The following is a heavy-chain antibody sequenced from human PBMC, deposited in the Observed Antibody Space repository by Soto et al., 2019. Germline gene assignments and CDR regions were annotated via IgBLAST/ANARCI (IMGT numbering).Heavy chain of an antibody. CDR1: GFTFSSYS. J-gene: IGHJ5*02. V-gene: IGHV3-21*01. Sequence: GGSLRLSCAASGFTFSSYSMNWVRQAPGKGLEWVSSISSSSSYIYYADSVKGRFTISRDNAKNSLYLQMNSLRAEDTAVYYCARDYYDILTGYPSPGGFDPWGQGTLVTVSS. CDR2: ISSSSSYI. D-gene: IGHD3-9*01. CDR3: ARDYYDILTGYPSPGGFDP.